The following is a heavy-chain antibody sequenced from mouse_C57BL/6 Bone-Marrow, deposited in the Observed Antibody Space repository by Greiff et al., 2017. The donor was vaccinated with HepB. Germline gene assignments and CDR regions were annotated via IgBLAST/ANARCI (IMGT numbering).Heavy chain of an antibody. CDR2: INPNNGGT. CDR1: GYTFTDYY. CDR3: ARYHYYYGSSYDYFDY. Sequence: VQLQQSGPELVKPGASVKISCKASGYTFTDYYMNWVKQSHGKSLEWIGDINPNNGGTSYNQKFKGKATLTVDKSSSTAYMERRSLTSEDSAVYYCARYHYYYGSSYDYFDYWGQGTTLTVSS. J-gene: IGHJ2*01. D-gene: IGHD1-1*01. V-gene: IGHV1-26*01.